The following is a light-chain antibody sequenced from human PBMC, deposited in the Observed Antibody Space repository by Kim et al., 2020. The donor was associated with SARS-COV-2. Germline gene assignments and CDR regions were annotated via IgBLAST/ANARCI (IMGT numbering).Light chain of an antibody. V-gene: IGKV3D-15*01. CDR1: EDVRGA. J-gene: IGKJ1*01. CDR2: DAS. CDR3: EKNHSRPPWI. Sequence: DIFLTQSPATLSVSPGDRATLSCRTSEDVRGAFSWYQQRTGQAPRLLIYDASTRATDIPARISGSGSGTEFTLTITDLQSDDFSIYYCEKNHSRPPWIFVQGTKVDIK.